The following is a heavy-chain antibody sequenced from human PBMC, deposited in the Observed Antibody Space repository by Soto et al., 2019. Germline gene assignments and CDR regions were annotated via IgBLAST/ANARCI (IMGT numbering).Heavy chain of an antibody. V-gene: IGHV5-10-1*01. CDR1: GYSFTSYW. CDR2: IDPSDSYT. D-gene: IGHD3-22*01. CDR3: ARAFNSGYYYSAFDI. Sequence: GESLKISCKGSGYSFTSYWISWVRQMPGKGLEWMGRIDPSDSYTNYSPSFQGHVTISADKSISTAYLQWSSLKASDTAMYYCARAFNSGYYYSAFDIWGQRTMVTVSS. J-gene: IGHJ3*02.